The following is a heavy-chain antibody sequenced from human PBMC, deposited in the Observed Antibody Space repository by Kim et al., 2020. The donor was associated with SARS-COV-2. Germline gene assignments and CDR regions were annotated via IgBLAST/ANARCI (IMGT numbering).Heavy chain of an antibody. J-gene: IGHJ6*02. CDR1: GYTFTSYA. V-gene: IGHV7-4-1*02. CDR3: ARGYCSGGSCYQTAYYYYGMDV. Sequence: ASVKVSCKASGYTFTSYAMNWVRQAPGQGLEWMGWINTNTGNPTYAQGFTGRFVFSLDTSVSTAYLQISSLKGEDTAVYYCARGYCSGGSCYQTAYYYYGMDVSGQGNTVTVSS. D-gene: IGHD2-15*01. CDR2: INTNTGNP.